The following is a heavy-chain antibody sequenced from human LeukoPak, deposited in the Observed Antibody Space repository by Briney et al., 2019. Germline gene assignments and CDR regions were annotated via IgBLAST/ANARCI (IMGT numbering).Heavy chain of an antibody. CDR3: ARGILYSSSYFDY. Sequence: TPSGTLSLTCTVSGGSISSYYWSWIRQPPGKGLEWIGYIYYSGSTNYNPSLKSRVTISVDTSKNQFSLKLSSVTAADTAVYYCARGILYSSSYFDYWGQGTLVTVSS. CDR2: IYYSGST. V-gene: IGHV4-59*01. CDR1: GGSISSYY. J-gene: IGHJ4*02. D-gene: IGHD6-6*01.